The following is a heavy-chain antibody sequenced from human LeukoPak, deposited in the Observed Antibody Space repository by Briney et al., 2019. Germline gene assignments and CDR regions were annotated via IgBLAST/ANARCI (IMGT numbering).Heavy chain of an antibody. V-gene: IGHV4-59*11. CDR3: ARDAEGDEGWDY. CDR2: ISYSGST. Sequence: SETLSLTCTVSGVSIVRHYWIWIRQPPGKGLEWIGHISYSGSTNYNPSLKSRVTISVDTSKNQVSLRLSSVTAADTAVYYCARDAEGDEGWDYWGQGTLVTVSS. D-gene: IGHD1-14*01. CDR1: GVSIVRHY. J-gene: IGHJ4*02.